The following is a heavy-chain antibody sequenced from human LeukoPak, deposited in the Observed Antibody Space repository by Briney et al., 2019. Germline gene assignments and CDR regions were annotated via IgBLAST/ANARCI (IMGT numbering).Heavy chain of an antibody. V-gene: IGHV4-39*01. CDR1: GASLSSGSYY. Sequence: PSQTLSLTCTVSGASLSSGSYYWAWIRQSPGKGLEWIVSINHSWSTYYNPSLKSRVTISVDTSKNQFSLKLTSVTAADTAVYYCARAPGTTFDYWGHGNMVTVSS. CDR2: INHSWST. D-gene: IGHD4-17*01. J-gene: IGHJ4*01. CDR3: ARAPGTTFDY.